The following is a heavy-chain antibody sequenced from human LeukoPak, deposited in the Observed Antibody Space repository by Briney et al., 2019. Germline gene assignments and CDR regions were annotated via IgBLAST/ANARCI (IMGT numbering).Heavy chain of an antibody. CDR3: ARGSGIAAAGTHDY. V-gene: IGHV4-34*01. J-gene: IGHJ4*02. D-gene: IGHD6-13*01. Sequence: PSETLSLTCAVYGGSFSGYYWSWIRQPPGKGLEWIGEINHSGSTNYNPSLKSRVTISVDTSKSQFSLKLSSVTAADTAVYYCARGSGIAAAGTHDYWGQGTLVTVSS. CDR2: INHSGST. CDR1: GGSFSGYY.